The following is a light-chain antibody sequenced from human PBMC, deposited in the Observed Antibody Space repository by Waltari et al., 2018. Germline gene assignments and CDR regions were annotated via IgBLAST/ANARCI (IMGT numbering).Light chain of an antibody. V-gene: IGKV3-20*01. CDR1: QSVSRT. Sequence: EIVLTHSPGTLSLSPGERATLSCRASQSVSRTLAWYQQKPGQAPQLLIYGASIRATGIPDRFTGSGSGTDFSLTISSLEPEDFAIYFCQHYVRLPATFGQGTKVEIK. CDR2: GAS. J-gene: IGKJ1*01. CDR3: QHYVRLPAT.